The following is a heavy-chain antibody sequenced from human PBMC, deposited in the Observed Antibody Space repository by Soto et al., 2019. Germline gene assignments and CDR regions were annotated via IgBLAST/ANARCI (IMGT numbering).Heavy chain of an antibody. Sequence: SETLSLTCAASGYSISSCYYWGWIRQPPGKGLEWIGSIYHSGSNYYNPSLKSRVTTSVDTSKNQFSLQLSSVTAADTAVYYCARVSSTACYYDGSGCQCDAFEFWGQGTMVTVSS. D-gene: IGHD3-22*01. J-gene: IGHJ3*01. CDR1: GYSISSCYY. CDR2: IYHSGSN. V-gene: IGHV4-38-2*01. CDR3: ARVSSTACYYDGSGCQCDAFEF.